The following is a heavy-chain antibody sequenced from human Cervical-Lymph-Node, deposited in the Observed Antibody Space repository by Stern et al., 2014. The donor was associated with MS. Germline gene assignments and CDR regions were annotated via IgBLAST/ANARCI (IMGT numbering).Heavy chain of an antibody. D-gene: IGHD1-14*01. CDR1: GGSISSYY. CDR2: IYYSGST. J-gene: IGHJ4*02. Sequence: QLQLQESGPGLVKPSETLSLTCTVSGGSISSYYWSWIRQPPGKGLEWIGCIYYSGSTNYNPSLKSRVTISVDTSKNQFSLKLSSVTAADSAVYYCARRKYYFDYWGQGTLVTVSS. V-gene: IGHV4-59*01. CDR3: ARRKYYFDY.